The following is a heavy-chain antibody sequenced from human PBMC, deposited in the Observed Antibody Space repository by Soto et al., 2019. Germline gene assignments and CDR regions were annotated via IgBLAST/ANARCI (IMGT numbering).Heavy chain of an antibody. D-gene: IGHD6-19*01. J-gene: IGHJ4*02. CDR2: ISSRGSTI. V-gene: IGHV3-11*01. Sequence: QVQLVESGGALVKPGGSLRLSCVASGFTFSDYYMSWIRQAPGKRLEWLSYISSRGSTIYYADSVKGRFTISRDNAKNSLFLQMNSLRAEDTAVYYCAGDPIELAGGDYWGLGTLVTVSS. CDR1: GFTFSDYY. CDR3: AGDPIELAGGDY.